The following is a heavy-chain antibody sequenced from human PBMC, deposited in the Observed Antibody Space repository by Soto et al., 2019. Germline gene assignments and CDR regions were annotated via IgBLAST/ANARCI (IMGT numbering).Heavy chain of an antibody. CDR2: IYYSGDT. CDR1: GGSISSGGFY. V-gene: IGHV4-31*02. J-gene: IGHJ5*02. CDR3: ARHRARNWFDP. D-gene: IGHD6-6*01. Sequence: SETRSRTWTVSGGSISSGGFYGTWLRQHPGKGLEFIGYIYYSGDTYYNPSLKSRVTISVDTSKNQVSLKLSSVTAADTAVFYCARHRARNWFDPWGQGTLVTVSS.